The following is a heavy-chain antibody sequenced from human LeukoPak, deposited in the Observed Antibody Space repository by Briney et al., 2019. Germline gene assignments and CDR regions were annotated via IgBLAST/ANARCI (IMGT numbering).Heavy chain of an antibody. J-gene: IGHJ3*02. CDR1: GYTFTSYY. Sequence: ASVKVSCKASGYTFTSYYMHWVRQAPGQGLEWMGIINPSGGSTSYAQKFQGRVTMTRDMSTSTVYMELSSLRSEDTAVYHCARGAPLSWSDDAFDIWGQGTMVTVSS. CDR3: ARGAPLSWSDDAFDI. V-gene: IGHV1-46*01. D-gene: IGHD6-13*01. CDR2: INPSGGST.